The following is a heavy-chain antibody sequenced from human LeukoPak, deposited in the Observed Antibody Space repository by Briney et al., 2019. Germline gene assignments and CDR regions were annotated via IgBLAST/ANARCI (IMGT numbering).Heavy chain of an antibody. CDR1: VYTLTGYD. Sequence: GSVKGSCKASVYTLTGYDMHWVRPAPGRGLEGMGRINPNSGGTNYARKFKGRVTMNRDRPTSTAYMKRSRLRSDDTAVYSCGRKNSSSWPFEYWGQGTLVTVSS. CDR2: INPNSGGT. J-gene: IGHJ4*02. V-gene: IGHV1-2*06. D-gene: IGHD6-13*01. CDR3: GRKNSSSWPFEY.